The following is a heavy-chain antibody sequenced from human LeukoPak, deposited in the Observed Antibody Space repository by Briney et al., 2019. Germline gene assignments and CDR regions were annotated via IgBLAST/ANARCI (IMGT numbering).Heavy chain of an antibody. J-gene: IGHJ3*02. CDR2: INPDGSRI. CDR1: GFTFSTSW. Sequence: GGSLRLSCAASGFTFSTSWMTWVRQAPGRGLDWLGNINPDGSRINYVDSVKGRFTFSRDNAKNSLFLQMNSLRAEDTAVFYCARDSGYNAFDIWGQGTMVTVSS. D-gene: IGHD5-12*01. CDR3: ARDSGYNAFDI. V-gene: IGHV3-7*01.